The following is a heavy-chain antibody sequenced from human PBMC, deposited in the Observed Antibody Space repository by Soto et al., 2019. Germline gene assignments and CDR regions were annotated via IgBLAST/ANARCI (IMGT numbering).Heavy chain of an antibody. CDR1: GYTFTSNG. Sequence: GASVEVSCKASGYTFTSNGISWVRQAPGQGLEWMGWISAYNGNTNYAQKLQGRVTMTTDTSTSTAYMELRSLRSDDTAVYYCARGVDGWPTGWFDPWGQGTLVTVSS. J-gene: IGHJ5*02. CDR2: ISAYNGNT. V-gene: IGHV1-18*01. CDR3: ARGVDGWPTGWFDP. D-gene: IGHD6-19*01.